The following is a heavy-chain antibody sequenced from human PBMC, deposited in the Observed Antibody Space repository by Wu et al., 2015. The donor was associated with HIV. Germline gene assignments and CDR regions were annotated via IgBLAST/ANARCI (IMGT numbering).Heavy chain of an antibody. V-gene: IGHV1-8*01. CDR1: GYTFTDYD. Sequence: QVQLVQSGAEVKKPGASVKVSCKASGYTFTDYDIIWVRQAAGQGLEWMGWMNPKSGNTEYAQKFQGRVTMTRNTAISTAYMEVSSLRSEDTAVYFCARGDLYYYDSSGYNDAFDIWGQGTMVTVSS. CDR2: MNPKSGNT. D-gene: IGHD3-22*01. J-gene: IGHJ3*02. CDR3: ARGDLYYYDSSGYNDAFDI.